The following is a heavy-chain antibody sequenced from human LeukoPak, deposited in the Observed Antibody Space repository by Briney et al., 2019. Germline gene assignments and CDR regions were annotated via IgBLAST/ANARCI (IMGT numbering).Heavy chain of an antibody. CDR2: INHSGST. CDR1: GFTVSSNY. V-gene: IGHV4-34*01. D-gene: IGHD3-22*01. Sequence: GSLRLSCAASGFTVSSNYMSWIRQPPGKGLEWIGEINHSGSTNYNPSLKSRVTISVDTSKNQFSLKLSSVTAADTAVYYCARGPPLYYYDSSGYPPIDIWGQGTMVTVSS. CDR3: ARGPPLYYYDSSGYPPIDI. J-gene: IGHJ3*02.